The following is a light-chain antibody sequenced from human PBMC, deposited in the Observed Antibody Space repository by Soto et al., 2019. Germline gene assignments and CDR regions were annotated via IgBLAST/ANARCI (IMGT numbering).Light chain of an antibody. CDR1: QSVSYY. J-gene: IGKJ5*01. V-gene: IGKV3-11*01. CDR3: QQRSRWPTIT. CDR2: DAS. Sequence: ELVWTQSPATLSLSPGERATLSCRASQSVSYYLAWYQQKPGQAHRLIIYDASNRATGIPARFSGSGSGTDFTLTISSLEPEDFAVYYCQQRSRWPTITFGQGTRLEIK.